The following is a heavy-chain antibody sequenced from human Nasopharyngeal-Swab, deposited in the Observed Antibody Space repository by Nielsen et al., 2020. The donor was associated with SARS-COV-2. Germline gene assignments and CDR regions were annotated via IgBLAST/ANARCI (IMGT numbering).Heavy chain of an antibody. V-gene: IGHV3-30*04. Sequence: GGSLRLSCAASGFTFSTYTMHWVRQAPGKGLEWVAVTSSDVTNKFYADSVRGRFTISRDNAKKSLHLQMNSLRAEDTAVYYCARASRGWSWGQGTPVTVSS. CDR2: TSSDVTNK. CDR1: GFTFSTYT. D-gene: IGHD6-19*01. CDR3: ARASRGWS. J-gene: IGHJ5*02.